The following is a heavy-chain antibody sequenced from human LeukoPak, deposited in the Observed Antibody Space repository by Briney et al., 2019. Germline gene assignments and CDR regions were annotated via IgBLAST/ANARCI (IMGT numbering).Heavy chain of an antibody. V-gene: IGHV3-23*01. CDR3: AKDQVGYCSSTSCYDVNWFDP. J-gene: IGHJ5*02. CDR2: ISGSGGST. D-gene: IGHD2-2*01. CDR1: GVTFSSYA. Sequence: GGSLRLSCAASGVTFSSYAVSWGRQAPGKGVGWGSAISGSGGSTYYAASVKGRFTISRDNSKNTLYLQMNSLRAEDTAVYYCAKDQVGYCSSTSCYDVNWFDPWGQGTLVTVSS.